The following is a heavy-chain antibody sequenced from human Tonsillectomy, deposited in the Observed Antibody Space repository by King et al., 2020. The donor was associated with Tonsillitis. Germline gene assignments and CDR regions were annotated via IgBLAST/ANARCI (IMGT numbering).Heavy chain of an antibody. V-gene: IGHV1-69*01. J-gene: IGHJ3*02. CDR3: AKEEESVAVAVRAGAFDI. Sequence: LQLVQSGAEVKKPGSSVKVSCKASGGTFRTYAFSWLRQAPGQGLEWMGGIIPLFGTGNYAQKFQGRVTITADESTSTAYMELNSLRSEDTAVYFCAKEEESVAVAVRAGAFDIWGQGTMVTVSS. CDR2: IIPLFGTG. D-gene: IGHD6-19*01. CDR1: GGTFRTYA.